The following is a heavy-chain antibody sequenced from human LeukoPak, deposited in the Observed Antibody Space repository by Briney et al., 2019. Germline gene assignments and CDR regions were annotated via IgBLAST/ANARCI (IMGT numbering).Heavy chain of an antibody. D-gene: IGHD1-26*01. V-gene: IGHV4-39*07. J-gene: IGHJ4*02. CDR1: GGSISSSSNY. CDR3: ARERRYSGRYPRFDS. Sequence: SSETLSLTCTVSGGSISSSSNYWGWLRQPPGKGLEWIGSIYYSGSTHYNASLKSRVTISVDTSKTQFSLKLSSVTAADTAVYYCARERRYSGRYPRFDSWGQGTLVTVSS. CDR2: IYYSGST.